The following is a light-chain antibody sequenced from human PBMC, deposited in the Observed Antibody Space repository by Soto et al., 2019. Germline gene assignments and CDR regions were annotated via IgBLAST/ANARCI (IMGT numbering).Light chain of an antibody. J-gene: IGLJ1*01. CDR3: SSYTSSSTRV. CDR2: EVS. CDR1: SSDVGGYNY. V-gene: IGLV2-14*01. Sequence: QSVLTQPASVSGSPGQSITISCTGTSSDVGGYNYVSWYQQHPGKAPKLMIYEVSKRPSGVSNRFSGSKSGNTASLTISGLQAEAAADYYCSSYTSSSTRVFGTGTKVTVL.